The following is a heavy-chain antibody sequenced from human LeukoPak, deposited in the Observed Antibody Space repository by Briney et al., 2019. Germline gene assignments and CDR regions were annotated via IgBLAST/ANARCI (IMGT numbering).Heavy chain of an antibody. CDR1: GVSISGGDYY. CDR2: IYYSGST. V-gene: IGHV4-30-4*01. J-gene: IGHJ4*02. Sequence: PSETLSLTCTVTGVSISGGDYYWSWIRQPPGKGLEWIGYIYYSGSTYYNPSLKSRVTISVDRSKNQFSLKLSSVTAADTAVYYCAREGVYFDYWGQGTLVTVSS. CDR3: AREGVYFDY. D-gene: IGHD3-16*01.